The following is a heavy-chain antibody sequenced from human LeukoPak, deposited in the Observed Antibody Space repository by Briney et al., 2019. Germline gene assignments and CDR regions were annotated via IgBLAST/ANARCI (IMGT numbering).Heavy chain of an antibody. CDR2: IHNDGST. J-gene: IGHJ4*02. D-gene: IGHD3-3*02. V-gene: IGHV3-53*01. Sequence: GGSLRLSCAASGFIASSNYMTWVRQAQGKGLEWVSVIHNDGSTYYAESVKGRFTISRDNSKNTLYLQMNSLRVEDTAVYYSAALARDYWGQGILVTVSS. CDR3: AALARDY. CDR1: GFIASSNY.